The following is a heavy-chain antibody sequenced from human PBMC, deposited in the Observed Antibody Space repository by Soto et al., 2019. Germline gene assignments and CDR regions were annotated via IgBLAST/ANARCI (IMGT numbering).Heavy chain of an antibody. CDR1: GFTFSSYG. CDR2: ISYDGSNK. J-gene: IGHJ4*02. Sequence: QVQLVESGGGVVQPGRSLRLSCAASGFTFSSYGMHWVRQAPGKGLEWVAVISYDGSNKYYADSVKGRFTISRDNSKNTLYLQMNSLRAEDTAVYYCARAGGLLLDYWGQGTVVTVSS. CDR3: ARAGGLLLDY. D-gene: IGHD2-15*01. V-gene: IGHV3-30*03.